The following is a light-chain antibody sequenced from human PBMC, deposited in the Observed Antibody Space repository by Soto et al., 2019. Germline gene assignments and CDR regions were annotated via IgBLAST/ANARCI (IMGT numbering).Light chain of an antibody. CDR1: TRDVTSGHY. CDR3: LFSYSSSRVG. Sequence: QAVVTQETSLTVSPGGTVTLTCGSSTRDVTSGHYPYWFQQKPGQAPMTMIYDTSNKHSWTPARFSGSLPGAKAALTLSGAQAEDDAEYYCLFSYSSSRVGFGGGTKLTVL. V-gene: IGLV7-46*01. J-gene: IGLJ2*01. CDR2: DTS.